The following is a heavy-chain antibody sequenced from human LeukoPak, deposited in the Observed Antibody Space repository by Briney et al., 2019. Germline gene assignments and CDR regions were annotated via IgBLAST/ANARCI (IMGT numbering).Heavy chain of an antibody. D-gene: IGHD3-3*01. CDR1: GGSISSYY. V-gene: IGHV4-4*07. CDR2: IYTSGST. J-gene: IGHJ6*03. Sequence: SETLSLTCTVSGGSISSYYWSWIRQPAGKGLEWIGRIYTSGSTNYNPSLKSRVTISVDTSKNQFSLKLSSVTAADTAVYYCARGAYDFWSGYARGYMDVWGKGTTVTVSS. CDR3: ARGAYDFWSGYARGYMDV.